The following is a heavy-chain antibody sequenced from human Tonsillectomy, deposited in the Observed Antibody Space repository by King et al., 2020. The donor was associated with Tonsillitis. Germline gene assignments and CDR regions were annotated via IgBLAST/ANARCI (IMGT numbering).Heavy chain of an antibody. J-gene: IGHJ4*02. CDR3: ARVMPKVGYNISGYLHYPSFYS. V-gene: IGHV1-69*01. CDR2: IIPIFGTV. Sequence: QLVQSGAEVKKPGSSVKVSCKASGGTFSSYAISWVRQAPGQGLEWMGGIIPIFGTVNYAQKFQGRVTITADESPSTAYMELSSLRSEDTVVYICARVMPKVGYNISGYLHYPSFYSSGQRTLVTVSP. CDR1: GGTFSSYA. D-gene: IGHD3-22*01.